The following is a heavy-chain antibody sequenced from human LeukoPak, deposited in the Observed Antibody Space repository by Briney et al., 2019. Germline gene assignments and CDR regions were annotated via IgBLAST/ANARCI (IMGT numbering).Heavy chain of an antibody. J-gene: IGHJ5*02. Sequence: SETLSLTCTVSGGSISSRYWSWIRQPPGKGLEWIGYIYYSGSTNYNPSLKSRVTISVDTSKNQFSLKLSSVTAADTAVYYCARYAAFYGLRNNWFDPWGQGTLVTVSS. D-gene: IGHD2-2*01. V-gene: IGHV4-59*11. CDR3: ARYAAFYGLRNNWFDP. CDR1: GGSISSRY. CDR2: IYYSGST.